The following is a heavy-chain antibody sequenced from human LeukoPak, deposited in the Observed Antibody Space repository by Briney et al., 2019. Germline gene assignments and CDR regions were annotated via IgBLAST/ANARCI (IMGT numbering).Heavy chain of an antibody. V-gene: IGHV3-48*02. CDR1: GFTFSSCD. D-gene: IGHD3-22*01. CDR3: ARDAYDTSAYYYFDY. CDR2: ITGSSSTI. Sequence: GGSLRLSCAASGFTFSSCDMNWVRQAPGKGLEWVSYITGSSSTIYYADSVKGRFTISRDYAKNSLYLQMNSLRDEDTAVYYCARDAYDTSAYYYFDYWGQGTLVTVSS. J-gene: IGHJ4*02.